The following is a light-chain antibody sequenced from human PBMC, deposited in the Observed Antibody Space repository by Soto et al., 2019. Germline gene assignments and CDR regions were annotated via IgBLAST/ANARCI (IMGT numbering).Light chain of an antibody. J-gene: IGKJ5*01. CDR3: QQTNSFPST. Sequence: DIQMTQSPSSVSASVGDRVTITCRASQSISSWLAWYQQKPGKAPKLLIYTASNLQSGVPSRFSGSGSGTDVTLTISSLQPEDFATYYCQQTNSFPSTFGQGTRLEIK. CDR2: TAS. V-gene: IGKV1D-12*01. CDR1: QSISSW.